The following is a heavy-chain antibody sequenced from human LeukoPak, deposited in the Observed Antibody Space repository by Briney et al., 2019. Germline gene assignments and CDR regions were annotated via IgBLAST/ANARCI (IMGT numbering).Heavy chain of an antibody. CDR2: IYYSGST. D-gene: IGHD4-17*01. Sequence: SETLSLTCTVSGGSISSSSYYWGWIRQPPGKGLEWIGSIYYSGSTYYNPSLKSRVTISVDTSKNQFSLKLSSVTAADTAVYYCASITVIMLAFDPWGQGTLVTVSA. J-gene: IGHJ5*02. CDR1: GGSISSSSYY. V-gene: IGHV4-39*01. CDR3: ASITVIMLAFDP.